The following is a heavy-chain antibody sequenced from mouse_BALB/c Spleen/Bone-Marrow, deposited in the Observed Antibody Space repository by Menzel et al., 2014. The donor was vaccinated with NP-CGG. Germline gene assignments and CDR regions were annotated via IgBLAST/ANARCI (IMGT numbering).Heavy chain of an antibody. V-gene: IGHV5-9-1*01. D-gene: IGHD2-1*01. CDR2: ISRGGSYI. J-gene: IGHJ1*01. CDR1: GFTFSTYA. Sequence: EVKLMESGGGLVKPGGSLKLSCAASGFTFSTYAMSWVRQTPEKRLEWVATISRGGSYIYYPASVKGRFTISRDNAKNTLYLQMSSLGSDDTAIYYCARRYGNYGNFDVLGAGTTVTVSS. CDR3: ARRYGNYGNFDV.